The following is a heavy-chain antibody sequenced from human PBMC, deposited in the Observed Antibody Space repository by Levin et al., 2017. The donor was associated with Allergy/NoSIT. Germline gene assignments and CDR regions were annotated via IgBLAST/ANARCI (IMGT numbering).Heavy chain of an antibody. CDR1: GGTFSSYA. V-gene: IGHV1-69*06. Sequence: SVKVSCKASGGTFSSYAISWVRQAPGQGLEWMGGIIPIFGTANYAQKFQGRVTITADKSTSTAYMELSSLRSEDTAVYYCARDRGYCSGGSCSAGNYWGQGTLVTVSS. CDR2: IIPIFGTA. CDR3: ARDRGYCSGGSCSAGNY. J-gene: IGHJ4*02. D-gene: IGHD2-15*01.